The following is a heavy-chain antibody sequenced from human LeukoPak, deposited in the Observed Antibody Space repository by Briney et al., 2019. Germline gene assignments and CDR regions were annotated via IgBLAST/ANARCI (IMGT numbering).Heavy chain of an antibody. CDR2: IYYSGST. D-gene: IGHD5-18*01. J-gene: IGHJ6*02. V-gene: IGHV4-59*01. Sequence: SETLSLTCAVYGVSFSGYYWSWIRQPPGKRLEWIGYIYYSGSTNYNPSLKSRVTISVDTSKNQFSLKLSSVTAADTAVYYCARDRDTARDYYYGMGVWGQGTTVTVSS. CDR3: ARDRDTARDYYYGMGV. CDR1: GVSFSGYY.